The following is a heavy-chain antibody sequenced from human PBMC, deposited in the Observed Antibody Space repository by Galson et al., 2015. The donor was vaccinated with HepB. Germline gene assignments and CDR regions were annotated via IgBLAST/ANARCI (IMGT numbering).Heavy chain of an antibody. CDR1: GFTFSNRG. V-gene: IGHV3-30*18. CDR3: AKEIMVHAGDWYFDL. J-gene: IGHJ2*01. Sequence: SLRLSCAASGFTFSNRGIHWVRQAPGKGLEWVAVISSGGGTQYLADSVRGRVTLSRDDPKNTVYLQMNSLGAEDAAVYYCAKEIMVHAGDWYFDLWGRGTLVTVSS. D-gene: IGHD2-8*01. CDR2: ISSGGGTQ.